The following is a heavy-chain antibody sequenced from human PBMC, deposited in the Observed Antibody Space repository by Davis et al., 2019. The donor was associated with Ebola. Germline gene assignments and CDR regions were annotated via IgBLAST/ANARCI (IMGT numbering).Heavy chain of an antibody. V-gene: IGHV4-4*02. CDR2: IYDSGST. CDR3: ARGGGYGGYGMDV. CDR1: GGSISSHNW. J-gene: IGHJ6*02. D-gene: IGHD6-25*01. Sequence: MPSETLSLTCTVSGGSISSHNWWSWVRQSPGKGLEWIGEIYDSGSTNYNPSLKTRVTISVDTSKNQFSLNLTSVTAADTAVYYCARGGGYGGYGMDVWGQGTTVTVSS.